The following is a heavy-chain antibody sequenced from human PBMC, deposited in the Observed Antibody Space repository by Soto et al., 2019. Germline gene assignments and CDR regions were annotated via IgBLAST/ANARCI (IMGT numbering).Heavy chain of an antibody. CDR1: GFTFSSYA. D-gene: IGHD6-19*01. CDR2: ISGSGGST. V-gene: IGHV3-23*01. Sequence: GGSLRLSCAASGFTFSSYAMSWVRQAPGKGLEWVSAISGSGGSTYYADSVKGRFTTSRDNSKNTLYLQMNSLRAEDTAVYYCAKDLQTIAVAGPNWFDPWGQGTLVTVSS. J-gene: IGHJ5*02. CDR3: AKDLQTIAVAGPNWFDP.